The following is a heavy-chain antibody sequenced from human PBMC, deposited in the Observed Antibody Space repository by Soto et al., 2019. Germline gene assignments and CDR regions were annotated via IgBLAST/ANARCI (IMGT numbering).Heavy chain of an antibody. CDR1: GFTLNDYW. CDR2: INADGTSA. V-gene: IGHV3-74*01. CDR3: ARGGPDNYGPRGSRVADF. J-gene: IGHJ4*02. D-gene: IGHD5-18*01. Sequence: EVQLVESGGGLVQRGGSLRLSCEASGFTLNDYWMNWVRQVPGKGLVWVARINADGTSASYADSVKGRFTISRDKAKNTVYLLMNSLRAEDSAVYYCARGGPDNYGPRGSRVADFWGLGTLVTLSS.